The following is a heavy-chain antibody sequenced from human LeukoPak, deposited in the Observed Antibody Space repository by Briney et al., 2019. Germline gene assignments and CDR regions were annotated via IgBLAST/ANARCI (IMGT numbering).Heavy chain of an antibody. D-gene: IGHD1/OR15-1a*01. CDR1: GFTFSSYE. J-gene: IGHJ6*03. V-gene: IGHV3-48*03. Sequence: GGSLRLSCAASGFTFSSYEMNWVRQAPGKGLEWVSYISSSGSTIYYADSVKGRFTISRDNAKNSLYLQMNSLRAEDTAVYYCARDALNWNTWSWYYYYYTDVWGKGTTVTVSS. CDR3: ARDALNWNTWSWYYYYYTDV. CDR2: ISSSGSTI.